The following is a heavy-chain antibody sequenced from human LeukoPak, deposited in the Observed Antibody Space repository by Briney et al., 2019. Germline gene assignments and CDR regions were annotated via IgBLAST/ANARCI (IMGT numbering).Heavy chain of an antibody. V-gene: IGHV3-43D*03. D-gene: IGHD3-10*01. CDR2: ICWDGGST. CDR3: AKGDYYCSGSYYPAPLSYYYYGMDV. CDR1: GFTFDSYA. Sequence: PGGSLRLSCAASGFTFDSYAMHWVRQAPGKGLEWVALICWDGGSTYYADSVTGRFTISRDNSKNTLYLQMNSLRAEDTALYYCAKGDYYCSGSYYPAPLSYYYYGMDVWRRGTTLTVPS. J-gene: IGHJ6*02.